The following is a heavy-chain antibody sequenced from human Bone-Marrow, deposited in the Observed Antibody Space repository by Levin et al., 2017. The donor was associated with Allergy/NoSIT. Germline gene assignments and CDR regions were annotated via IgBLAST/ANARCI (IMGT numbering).Heavy chain of an antibody. Sequence: LSLTCAASGFTFSSYAMHWVRQAPGKGLEWVAVISYDGSNKYYADSVKGRFTISRDNSKNTLYLQMNSLRAEDTAVYYCAREYGDYDHDAFDIWGQGTMVTVSS. D-gene: IGHD4-17*01. V-gene: IGHV3-30-3*01. CDR2: ISYDGSNK. CDR3: AREYGDYDHDAFDI. CDR1: GFTFSSYA. J-gene: IGHJ3*02.